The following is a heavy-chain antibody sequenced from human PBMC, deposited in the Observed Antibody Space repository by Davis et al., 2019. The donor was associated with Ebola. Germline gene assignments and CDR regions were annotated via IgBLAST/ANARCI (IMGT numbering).Heavy chain of an antibody. V-gene: IGHV3-73*01. D-gene: IGHD5-18*01. CDR2: IRSKANSYAT. J-gene: IGHJ4*02. Sequence: GGSLRLSCAASGFTFSGSAMHLVRQASGQGLEWVGRIRSKANSYATAYAASVKGRFTISRDDSKNTAYLQMNSLKTEDTAVYYCTSTVDTADYWGQGTLVTVSS. CDR1: GFTFSGSA. CDR3: TSTVDTADY.